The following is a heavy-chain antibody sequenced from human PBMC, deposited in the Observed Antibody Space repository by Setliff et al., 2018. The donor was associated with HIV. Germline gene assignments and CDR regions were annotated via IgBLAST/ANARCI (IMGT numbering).Heavy chain of an antibody. CDR2: IHASGNT. D-gene: IGHD6-13*01. CDR3: ARAIVYGSAFDI. J-gene: IGHJ3*02. Sequence: SETLSLTCTVSGGSISSGSYYWSWIRQPAGKGLEWIGHIHASGNTNYNPSLKSRVTISVDPSKKYFSLRLTSVTAADTAVYYCARAIVYGSAFDIWGQGTMVTVSS. CDR1: GGSISSGSYY. V-gene: IGHV4-61*09.